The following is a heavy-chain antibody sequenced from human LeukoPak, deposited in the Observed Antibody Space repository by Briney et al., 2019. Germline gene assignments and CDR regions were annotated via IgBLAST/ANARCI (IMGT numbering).Heavy chain of an antibody. Sequence: GASVKVSCKASGYTFTSYGISWVRQAPGQGLEWMGWISAYNGNTNYAQKLQGRVTMTTDTSTSTAYMELRSLRSDDTAVYYCAAFSGDTAMVIQGRYYYYYMDVWGKGTTVTVSS. J-gene: IGHJ6*03. CDR1: GYTFTSYG. D-gene: IGHD5-18*01. CDR3: AAFSGDTAMVIQGRYYYYYMDV. V-gene: IGHV1-18*01. CDR2: ISAYNGNT.